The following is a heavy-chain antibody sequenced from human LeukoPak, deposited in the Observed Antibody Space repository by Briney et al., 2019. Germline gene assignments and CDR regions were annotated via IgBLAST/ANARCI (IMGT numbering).Heavy chain of an antibody. CDR1: GGSINSYY. CDR2: IYYSGST. CDR3: ARAPIMVRGVIKGFDY. D-gene: IGHD3-10*01. J-gene: IGHJ4*02. Sequence: SETLSLTCTVSGGSINSYYWSWIRQPPGKGLELIGYIYYSGSTNYSPSLKSRVTISVDTSKNQFSLNLSSVTAADTAVYYCARAPIMVRGVIKGFDYWGQGTLVTVSS. V-gene: IGHV4-59*01.